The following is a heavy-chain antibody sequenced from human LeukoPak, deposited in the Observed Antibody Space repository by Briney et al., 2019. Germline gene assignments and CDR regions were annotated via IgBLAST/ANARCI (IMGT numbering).Heavy chain of an antibody. D-gene: IGHD3-22*01. J-gene: IGHJ4*02. V-gene: IGHV3-74*01. CDR3: AKDRAYYYDSSGYYLDY. CDR1: GFTFSSYW. CDR2: INSDGSRT. Sequence: PGGSLRLSCAASGFTFSSYWMHWVRQAPGKGLVWVSRINSDGSRTTYADSVKGRFTISRDNAKNTLYLQMNSLRAEDTAVYYCAKDRAYYYDSSGYYLDYWGQGTLVTVSS.